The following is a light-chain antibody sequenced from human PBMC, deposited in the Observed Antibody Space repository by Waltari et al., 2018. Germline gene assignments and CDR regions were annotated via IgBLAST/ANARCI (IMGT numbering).Light chain of an antibody. CDR3: QQYYSRRT. CDR2: WAS. J-gene: IGKJ1*01. Sequence: IVMTQSPDSLAVSLGEWATINCKSSQSILYNSNDMNYLAWYQQKPGQPPKLLIYWASTRESGVPDRFSGSWSGTDFTLTISSLQAEDVAVYYCQQYYSRRTFGQGTKVEI. CDR1: QSILYNSNDMNY. V-gene: IGKV4-1*01.